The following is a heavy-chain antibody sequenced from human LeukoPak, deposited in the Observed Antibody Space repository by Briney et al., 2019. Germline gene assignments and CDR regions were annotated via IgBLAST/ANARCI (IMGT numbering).Heavy chain of an antibody. J-gene: IGHJ4*02. CDR1: GGTYSSYA. CDR2: IIPIFGTA. Sequence: SVKVSCKASGGTYSSYAISWVRQAPGQGLEWMGRIIPIFGTANYAQKFQGRVTITTDESTSTAYMELSSLRSEDTAVYYCARERLAAAGPTHYWGQGTLVTVSS. CDR3: ARERLAAAGPTHY. V-gene: IGHV1-69*05. D-gene: IGHD6-13*01.